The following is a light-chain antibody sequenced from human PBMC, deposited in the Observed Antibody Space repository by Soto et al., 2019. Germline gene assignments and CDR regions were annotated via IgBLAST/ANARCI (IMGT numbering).Light chain of an antibody. CDR2: AAS. CDR3: HESYTTPWT. CDR1: QRISSY. V-gene: IGKV1-39*01. Sequence: TQVTRSKSSLXAXVGDXATIXXRASQRISSYLNWYQQKPGIAPKLLIYAASILQSGVPSRFSGSGSGTDFTLTISSLQAEDFATYYCHESYTTPWTIGVRVKVDLK. J-gene: IGKJ1*01.